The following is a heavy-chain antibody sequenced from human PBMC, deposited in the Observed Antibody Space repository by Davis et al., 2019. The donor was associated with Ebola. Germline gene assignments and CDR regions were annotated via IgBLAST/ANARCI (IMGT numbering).Heavy chain of an antibody. D-gene: IGHD1-7*01. Sequence: ASVKVSCKASGYTFTSYDINWVRQATGQGLEWMGWMNPNSGNTGYAQKFQGRVTITRNTSISTAYMELSRLRSDDTAVYYCARGTGTTSGSDYYYYMDVWGKGTTVTVSS. CDR1: GYTFTSYD. V-gene: IGHV1-8*03. CDR2: MNPNSGNT. CDR3: ARGTGTTSGSDYYYYMDV. J-gene: IGHJ6*03.